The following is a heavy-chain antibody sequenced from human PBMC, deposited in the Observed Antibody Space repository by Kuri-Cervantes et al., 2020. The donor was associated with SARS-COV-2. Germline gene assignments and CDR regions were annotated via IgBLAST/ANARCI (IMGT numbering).Heavy chain of an antibody. CDR3: ARFLGGDGAFDI. J-gene: IGHJ3*02. V-gene: IGHV4-34*01. CDR2: INHSGTT. D-gene: IGHD3-16*01. CDR1: GGSFSGYY. Sequence: SETLSLTRAVSGGSFSGYYWSCVRQPPGKGLEWIGKINHSGTTNYNPSLKSRVTISVDTFKNQFSLKLSSVTAADTAVYYCARFLGGDGAFDIWGQGTMVTVSS.